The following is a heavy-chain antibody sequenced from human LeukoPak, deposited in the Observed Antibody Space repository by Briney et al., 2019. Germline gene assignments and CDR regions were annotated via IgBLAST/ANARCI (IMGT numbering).Heavy chain of an antibody. J-gene: IGHJ5*02. Sequence: ASVKVSCKASGYPLNNYDINWVRQATGQGLEWMGWMNHHSGKAGYAQNFQGRVTMTRDTSISTAYMELSSLRSEDTAVYYCARLSSHYGDYKVDPWGQGTLVTVSS. D-gene: IGHD4-17*01. CDR1: GYPLNNYD. V-gene: IGHV1-8*01. CDR2: MNHHSGKA. CDR3: ARLSSHYGDYKVDP.